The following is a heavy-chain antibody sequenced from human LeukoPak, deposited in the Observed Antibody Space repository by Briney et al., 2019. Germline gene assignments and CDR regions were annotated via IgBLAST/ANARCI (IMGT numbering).Heavy chain of an antibody. J-gene: IGHJ3*02. CDR3: ARGTTDQDAFDI. Sequence: ASVKVSCKASGYTFTSYDINWVRQTTGQGLEWMGWMNPNSGNTGYAQKFQGRVTMTRNTSISTAYMELSSLRSEDTAVYYCARGTTDQDAFDIWGQGTMVTVSS. CDR2: MNPNSGNT. V-gene: IGHV1-8*01. CDR1: GYTFTSYD. D-gene: IGHD4-17*01.